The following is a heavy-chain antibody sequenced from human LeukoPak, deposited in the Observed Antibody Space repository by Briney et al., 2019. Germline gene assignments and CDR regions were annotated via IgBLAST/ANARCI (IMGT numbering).Heavy chain of an antibody. CDR1: GGSFSGYY. D-gene: IGHD1-7*01. CDR2: ISSSSSTI. Sequence: ETLSLTCAVYGGSFSGYYWSWVRQAPGKGLEWVSYISSSSSTIYYADSVKGRFTISRDNAKNSLYLQMNSLRAEDTAVYYCARSSRELGGYAPWELMPPFDYWGQGTLVTVSS. J-gene: IGHJ4*02. CDR3: ARSSRELGGYAPWELMPPFDY. V-gene: IGHV3-48*01.